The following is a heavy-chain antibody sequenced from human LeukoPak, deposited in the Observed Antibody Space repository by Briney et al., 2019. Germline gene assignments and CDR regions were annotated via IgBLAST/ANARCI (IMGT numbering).Heavy chain of an antibody. J-gene: IGHJ4*02. CDR1: GFTFSSYW. V-gene: IGHV3-53*01. CDR2: IYSGGST. D-gene: IGHD3-22*01. Sequence: GGSLRLSCAASGFTFSSYWMSWVRQAPGKGLEWVSVIYSGGSTYYADSVKGRFTISRDNSKNTLYLQMNSLRAEDTAVYYCARARRDSSGYYYFDYWGQGTLVTVSS. CDR3: ARARRDSSGYYYFDY.